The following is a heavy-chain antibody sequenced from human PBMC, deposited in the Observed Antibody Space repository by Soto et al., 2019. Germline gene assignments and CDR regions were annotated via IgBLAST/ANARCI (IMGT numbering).Heavy chain of an antibody. CDR1: GDTFTDCY. D-gene: IGHD2-21*02. CDR2: VNPSGGHT. Sequence: QVQLMQSGAEVKKPGASVKVSCKASGDTFTDCYIHWVRQAAGQGLEWMGTVNPSGGHTTYAQHFLGRVTMTRDTSTSTLYMELTSLTSDDTAVYYCARGGHVVVVTAALEYWGQGTLVTVSS. CDR3: ARGGHVVVVTAALEY. V-gene: IGHV1-46*01. J-gene: IGHJ4*02.